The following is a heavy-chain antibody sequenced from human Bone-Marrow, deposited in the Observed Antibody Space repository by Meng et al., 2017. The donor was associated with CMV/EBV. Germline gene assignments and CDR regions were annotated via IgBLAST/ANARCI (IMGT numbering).Heavy chain of an antibody. V-gene: IGHV4-34*01. D-gene: IGHD3-3*01. CDR3: ARGGREYYDFWSGYYSRDYGMDV. J-gene: IGHJ6*04. Sequence: SETLSLTCAVYGGSFSGYYWSWIRQPPGKGLEWIGEINHSGSTNYNPSLKSRVTISVDTSKNQFSLKLSSVTAADTAVYYCARGGREYYDFWSGYYSRDYGMDVWGKGTTVTVSS. CDR2: INHSGST. CDR1: GGSFSGYY.